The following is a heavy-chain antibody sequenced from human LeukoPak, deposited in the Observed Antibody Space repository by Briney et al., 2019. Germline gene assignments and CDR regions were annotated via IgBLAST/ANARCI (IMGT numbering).Heavy chain of an antibody. J-gene: IGHJ5*02. CDR3: AREMRITIFGVVTNNRFDP. CDR2: IYYSGST. V-gene: IGHV4-59*11. D-gene: IGHD3-3*01. Sequence: SETLSLTCTVSGGSISSHYWSWIRQPPGKGLEWIGYIYYSGSTNYDPSLKSRVTISVDTSKNQFSLKLSSVTAADTAVYYCAREMRITIFGVVTNNRFDPWGQGTLVTVSS. CDR1: GGSISSHY.